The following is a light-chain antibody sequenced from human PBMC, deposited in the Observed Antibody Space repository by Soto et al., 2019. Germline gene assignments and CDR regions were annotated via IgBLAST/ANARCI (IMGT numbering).Light chain of an antibody. V-gene: IGKV4-1*01. Sequence: DIVMSESPDSLAVSRGERATIDCKSGQSVLYSSNKKNYLAWYQQKPGQPPKLLIYWASTRESGVADRFSGSGSGTDFTLTISSLQAEDVAVYYCQQYYSTPLSFGGGTKVDIK. CDR1: QSVLYSSNKKNY. CDR3: QQYYSTPLS. J-gene: IGKJ4*01. CDR2: WAS.